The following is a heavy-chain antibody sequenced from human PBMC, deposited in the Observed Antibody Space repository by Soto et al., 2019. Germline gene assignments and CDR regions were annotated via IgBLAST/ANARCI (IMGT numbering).Heavy chain of an antibody. CDR1: GFTFSTYS. V-gene: IGHV3-21*01. Sequence: XGSLRLSCAASGFTFSTYSMNWVRQAPGKGLEWVSSISSSSGYIYYADSVKGRFTISRDDAKNSLSLQMNSLRAEDTAVYYCARVRSYSYGQGYGMDVRAKEPRSPSP. CDR2: ISSSSGYI. D-gene: IGHD5-18*01. CDR3: ARVRSYSYGQGYGMDV. J-gene: IGHJ6*02.